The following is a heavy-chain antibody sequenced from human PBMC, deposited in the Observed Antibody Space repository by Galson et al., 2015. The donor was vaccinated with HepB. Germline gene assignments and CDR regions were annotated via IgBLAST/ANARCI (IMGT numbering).Heavy chain of an antibody. CDR3: ARGDSCSGGSCLTKFDY. J-gene: IGHJ4*02. V-gene: IGHV1-69*13. D-gene: IGHD2-15*01. CDR2: IIPIFGIA. CDR1: GGTFNSYA. Sequence: SVKVSCKASGGTFNSYAISWVRQAPGQGLEWMGGIIPIFGIANYAQKFQGRVTITADESTSTAYMELSSLRSEDTAVYYCARGDSCSGGSCLTKFDYWGQGTLVTVSS.